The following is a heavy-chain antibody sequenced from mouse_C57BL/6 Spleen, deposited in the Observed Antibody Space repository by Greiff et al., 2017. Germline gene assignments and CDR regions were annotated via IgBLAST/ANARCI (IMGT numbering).Heavy chain of an antibody. J-gene: IGHJ2*01. Sequence: QVQLQQSGAELVRPGTSVKVSCKASGYAFTNYLIEWVKQRPGQGLEWIGVINPGSGGTNYNEKFKGKATLTADKSSSTAYMQLSSLTSEDSAVXFCARRTYGSSLDYWGQGTTLTVSS. CDR2: INPGSGGT. CDR3: ARRTYGSSLDY. V-gene: IGHV1-54*01. CDR1: GYAFTNYL. D-gene: IGHD1-1*01.